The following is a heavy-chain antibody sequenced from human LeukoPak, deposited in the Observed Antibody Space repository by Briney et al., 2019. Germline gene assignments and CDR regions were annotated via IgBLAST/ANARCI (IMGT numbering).Heavy chain of an antibody. CDR2: IYHSGST. CDR1: GGSISSSNW. Sequence: PSETLSLTCAVSGGSISSSNWWRWVRQPPGKGLEWIGEIYHSGSTNYNPSLKSRVTISVDKSKNQFSLKLSSVTAADTAVYYCASRTITMVRGVPYYWGQGTLVTVSS. J-gene: IGHJ4*02. V-gene: IGHV4-4*02. D-gene: IGHD3-10*01. CDR3: ASRTITMVRGVPYY.